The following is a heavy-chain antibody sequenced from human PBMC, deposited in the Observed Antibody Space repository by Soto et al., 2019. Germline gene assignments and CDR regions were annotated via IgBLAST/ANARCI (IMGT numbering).Heavy chain of an antibody. CDR3: AREATIAARLDS. CDR1: GGSISSGDYY. CDR2: IYYSGST. Sequence: QVQLQESGPGLVKPSQTLSLTCTVSGGSISSGDYYWSWLRQPPGKGLEWIGYIYYSGSTYYNPSLKRRXXIXVXXSKNQSSLKLSSVTAADTAVYYCAREATIAARLDSWGQGTLVTVSS. J-gene: IGHJ4*02. V-gene: IGHV4-30-4*01. D-gene: IGHD6-6*01.